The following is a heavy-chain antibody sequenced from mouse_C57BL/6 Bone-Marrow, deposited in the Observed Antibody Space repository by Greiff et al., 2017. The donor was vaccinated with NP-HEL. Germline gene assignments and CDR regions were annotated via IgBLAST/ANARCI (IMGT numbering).Heavy chain of an antibody. CDR1: GYSFTGYF. CDR3: AWDVFAY. J-gene: IGHJ3*01. V-gene: IGHV1-20*01. D-gene: IGHD4-1*01. Sequence: EVQLQESGPELVKPGASVKISCKASGYSFTGYFMHWVKQSPGKSLEWIGRINPYNGDTLYNQKFKGKATLTVDKSSSTAYLELRILTSEDSAVDYLAWDVFAYWGQGTLVTVSA. CDR2: INPYNGDT.